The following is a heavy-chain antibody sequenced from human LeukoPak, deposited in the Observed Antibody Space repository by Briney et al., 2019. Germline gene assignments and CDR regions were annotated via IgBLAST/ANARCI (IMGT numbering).Heavy chain of an antibody. CDR2: IYPNNGGT. J-gene: IGHJ5*01. V-gene: IGHV1-2*02. CDR1: GYIFTNLY. CDR3: TADLPRLRFEN. Sequence: ASVKDSCKASGYIFTNLYMHWMRQAPGQGLEWIGWIYPNNGGTNYAQKFQGRVSMTSDTSISTAYMELTRLTSDDTAVYYCTADLPRLRFENWGQGTLVTVSS.